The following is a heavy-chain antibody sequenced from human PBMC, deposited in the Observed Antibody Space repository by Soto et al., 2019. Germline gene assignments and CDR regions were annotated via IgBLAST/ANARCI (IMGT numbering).Heavy chain of an antibody. D-gene: IGHD6-19*01. CDR3: ARRLPGYSSGWYVES. J-gene: IGHJ4*02. V-gene: IGHV5-51*03. Sequence: EVQLVQSGAEVKKPGESLKISCKGSGYKFTNYWIAWVRQMPGKGLEWMGVTYPGDSDTRFSPSFQGQVTISADKSVNTASLQWTSLQASDTAMYYWARRLPGYSSGWYVESWGQGPLVNVSS. CDR1: GYKFTNYW. CDR2: TYPGDSDT.